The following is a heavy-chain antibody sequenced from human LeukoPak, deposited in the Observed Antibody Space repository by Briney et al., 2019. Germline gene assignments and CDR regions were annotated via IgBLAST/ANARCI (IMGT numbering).Heavy chain of an antibody. CDR3: ARARGVRGVIPFDY. D-gene: IGHD3-10*01. CDR2: IYYSGST. J-gene: IGHJ4*02. V-gene: IGHV4-61*01. CDR1: GGSVSSGSYY. Sequence: PSETLSLTCTVSGGSVSSGSYYWSWIRQPPGTGLEWIGYIYYSGSTNYNPSLKSRVTISVDTSKNQFSLKLSSVTAADTAVYYCARARGVRGVIPFDYWGQGTLVTVSS.